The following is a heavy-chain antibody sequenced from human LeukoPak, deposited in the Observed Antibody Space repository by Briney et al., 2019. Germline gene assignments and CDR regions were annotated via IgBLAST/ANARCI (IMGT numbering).Heavy chain of an antibody. CDR3: ARMRYSSRRTYYYYYMDV. CDR1: GGSFSGYY. D-gene: IGHD6-13*01. CDR2: INHSGST. V-gene: IGHV4-34*01. Sequence: SETLSLTCAVYGGSFSGYYWSWIRQPPGKGLEWIGEINHSGSTNYNPSLKSRVTISVDTSKNQFSLKLSSVTAADTAVYYRARMRYSSRRTYYYYYMDVWGKGTTVTVSS. J-gene: IGHJ6*03.